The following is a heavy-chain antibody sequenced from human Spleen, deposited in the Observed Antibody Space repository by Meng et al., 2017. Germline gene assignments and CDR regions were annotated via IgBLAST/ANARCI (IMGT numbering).Heavy chain of an antibody. J-gene: IGHJ6*02. CDR2: IYSGDAT. V-gene: IGHV3-53*04. Sequence: GESLKISCAASGFTVSSNYMSWVRQAPGKGLEWVSVIYSGDATYYADSVQGRFTISRHNSKNTLHLQMNSLRAEDTAVYYCARHSFGYYYGLDVWGQGTTVTVSS. CDR3: ARHSFGYYYGLDV. D-gene: IGHD5-18*01. CDR1: GFTVSSNY.